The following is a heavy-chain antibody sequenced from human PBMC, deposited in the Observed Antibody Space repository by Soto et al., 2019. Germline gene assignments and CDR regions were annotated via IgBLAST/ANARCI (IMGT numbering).Heavy chain of an antibody. CDR3: TRDAKGVTAPFDY. CDR2: IIPIFGTT. Sequence: QVQLVQSGAEVKKPGSSVKVSCKASGGTFSGYAISWVRQAPGQGLEWMGGIIPIFGTTSYSQQFQGRLTIAADESTSTAYMQLSSLRAEDPAVYYCTRDAKGVTAPFDYWGQGTLVTVSS. D-gene: IGHD2-21*02. CDR1: GGTFSGYA. J-gene: IGHJ4*02. V-gene: IGHV1-69*01.